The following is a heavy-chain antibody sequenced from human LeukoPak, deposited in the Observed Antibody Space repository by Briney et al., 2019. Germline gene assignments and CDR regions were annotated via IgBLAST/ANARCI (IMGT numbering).Heavy chain of an antibody. Sequence: PGGSLRLSCAASEFSVGSNYMTWVRQAPGKGLEWVSLIYSGGSTYYADSVKGRFTISRDNSKNTLYLQMNSLRAEDTAVYYCARDHYNSSGYGYYFDSWGQGTLVTVSS. J-gene: IGHJ4*02. CDR2: IYSGGST. D-gene: IGHD3-22*01. CDR1: EFSVGSNY. V-gene: IGHV3-66*01. CDR3: ARDHYNSSGYGYYFDS.